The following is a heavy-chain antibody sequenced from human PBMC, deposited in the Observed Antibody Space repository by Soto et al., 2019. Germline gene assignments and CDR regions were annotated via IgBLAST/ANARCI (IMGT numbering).Heavy chain of an antibody. CDR1: GFTFDDYG. CDR2: INWNGGST. Sequence: EVQLVESGGGVVRPGGSLRLSCAASGFTFDDYGMSWVRQAPGKGLEWVSGINWNGGSTGYADSVKGRFTISRDNAKNSLYVQMTRLRAEDTALYYCARLYSSGWYGPGRYWGQGTLVTVSS. D-gene: IGHD6-19*01. CDR3: ARLYSSGWYGPGRY. V-gene: IGHV3-20*04. J-gene: IGHJ4*02.